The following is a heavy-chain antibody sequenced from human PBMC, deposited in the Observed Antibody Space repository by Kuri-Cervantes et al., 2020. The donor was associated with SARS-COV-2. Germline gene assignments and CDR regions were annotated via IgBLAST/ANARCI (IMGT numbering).Heavy chain of an antibody. CDR1: GGSIRSGAYY. J-gene: IGHJ6*02. V-gene: IGHV4-34*01. CDR3: ARGLVAVVPSPVLGLGPHYYSYHVDV. CDR2: INHSGGT. Sequence: SETLSLTCSVSGGSIRSGAYYCHWIRHRPGKGLEWIGEINHSGGTNHNPSLKSRVIISADTSKNQFSLKMRSVTAADTAVYYCARGLVAVVPSPVLGLGPHYYSYHVDVWGHGTTVTVSS. D-gene: IGHD2-2*01.